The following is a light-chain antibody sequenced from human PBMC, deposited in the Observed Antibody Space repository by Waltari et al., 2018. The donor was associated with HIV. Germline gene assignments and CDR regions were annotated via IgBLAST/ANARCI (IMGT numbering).Light chain of an antibody. CDR1: QIISTY. V-gene: IGKV1-39*01. CDR2: AAS. J-gene: IGKJ2*01. Sequence: EIQMSQSPSSLSASVGDRVTITCRASQIISTYLNWYQQKPGKSPKLLIYAASTLQSGVPSRFSGSGSGTDFTLTISSLQPEDFATYYCQQSYSIPYTFGQGTKLETK. CDR3: QQSYSIPYT.